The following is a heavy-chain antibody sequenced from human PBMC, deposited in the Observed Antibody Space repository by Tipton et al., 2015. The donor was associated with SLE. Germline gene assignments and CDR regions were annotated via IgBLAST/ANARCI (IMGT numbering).Heavy chain of an antibody. CDR1: GFTFSSYW. CDR3: TRATTQSFDY. CDR2: INPDGGST. V-gene: IGHV3-74*01. Sequence: SLRLSCTASGFTFSSYWIHWVRQAPGKGLVWVSRINPDGGSTSHADSVEGRFTIFRDNAKNTVYLQMNSLGAEDTAIYYCTRATTQSFDYWGPGTLVTVSS. J-gene: IGHJ4*02. D-gene: IGHD1-1*01.